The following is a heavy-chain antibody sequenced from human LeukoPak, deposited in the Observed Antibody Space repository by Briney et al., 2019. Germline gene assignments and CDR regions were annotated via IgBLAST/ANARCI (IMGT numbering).Heavy chain of an antibody. V-gene: IGHV3-7*01. CDR1: GFTFSTHW. CDR3: ARQEYCSGNCFYNMDV. Sequence: PGGSLRLSCAASGFTFSTHWMSWVRQASGKGPEWVANIKQDGTDKYYVDSVKGRFTISRDNAKNSLYLQMNSLRAEDTAVYYCARQEYCSGNCFYNMDVWGKGTTVTVSS. D-gene: IGHD2-15*01. CDR2: IKQDGTDK. J-gene: IGHJ6*04.